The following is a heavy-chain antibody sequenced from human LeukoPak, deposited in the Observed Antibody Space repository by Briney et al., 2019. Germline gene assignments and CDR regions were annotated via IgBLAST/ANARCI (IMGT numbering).Heavy chain of an antibody. D-gene: IGHD1-20*01. CDR1: GYTFTVYY. CDR2: INPNSGGA. CDR3: ARCLRITGTLPFDP. V-gene: IGHV1-2*02. J-gene: IGHJ5*02. Sequence: ASVTVSFKASGYTFTVYYMHWVRQAPGQGLEWMGWINPNSGGANYAQKFQGRVTMTRDTSISTAYMELSRLRSDDTAVYYCARCLRITGTLPFDPWGQGTLVTVSS.